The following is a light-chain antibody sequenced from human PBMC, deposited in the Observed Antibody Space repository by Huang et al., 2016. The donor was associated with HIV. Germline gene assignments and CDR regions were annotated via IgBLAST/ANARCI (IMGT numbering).Light chain of an antibody. Sequence: DIQMTQSPSSLSASVGDRVTITCQASQDISNYLNWDQQKPGKAPKLLIYDAYNLETGVSSRFSGSGSGTDFTFAISSLQPEDIATYYCQQYDNLPRFTFGPGTKVDIK. CDR2: DAY. J-gene: IGKJ3*01. CDR1: QDISNY. CDR3: QQYDNLPRFT. V-gene: IGKV1-33*01.